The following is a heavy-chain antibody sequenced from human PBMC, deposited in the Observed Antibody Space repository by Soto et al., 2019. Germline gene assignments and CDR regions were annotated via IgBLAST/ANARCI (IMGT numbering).Heavy chain of an antibody. CDR3: ARDRPYYYDSSGYYRSGGY. J-gene: IGHJ4*02. CDR1: GFTFSSYA. Sequence: GGSLRLSCAASGFTFSSYAMSWVRQAPGKGLEWVSAISGSGGSTYYADSVKGRFTISRDNSKNTLYLQMNSLRAEDTAVYYCARDRPYYYDSSGYYRSGGYWGQGTLVTVSS. CDR2: ISGSGGST. D-gene: IGHD3-22*01. V-gene: IGHV3-23*01.